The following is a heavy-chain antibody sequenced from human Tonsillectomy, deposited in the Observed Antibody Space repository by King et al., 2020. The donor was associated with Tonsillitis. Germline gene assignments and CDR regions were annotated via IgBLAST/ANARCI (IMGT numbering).Heavy chain of an antibody. CDR1: GFTFNMFG. D-gene: IGHD1-1*01. CDR3: AKDQVGTALDFDY. J-gene: IGHJ4*02. V-gene: IGHV3-30*02. CDR2: IRYDGSSE. Sequence: VQLVESGGGVVQPGGSLRLSCAASGFTFNMFGMHWVRQAPGKGLEWVAFIRYDGSSEYYADSVKGRFTISRDNSKNTLYLQMNGLRGEDTALYYCAKDQVGTALDFDYWGQGTLVTVSS.